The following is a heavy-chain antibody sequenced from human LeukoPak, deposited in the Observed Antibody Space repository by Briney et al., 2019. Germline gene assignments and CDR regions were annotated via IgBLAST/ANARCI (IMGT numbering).Heavy chain of an antibody. J-gene: IGHJ4*02. CDR3: SRSLNY. Sequence: GGSLRLSCAASGFTFSSSWMDWVRQAPGKGLEWVANINQDGSERNFVDSVKGRLTISRDNAKNSLYLQMNSLRTEDTAVYYCSRSLNYWGQGSLVTVSS. CDR1: GFTFSSSW. CDR2: INQDGSER. V-gene: IGHV3-7*01.